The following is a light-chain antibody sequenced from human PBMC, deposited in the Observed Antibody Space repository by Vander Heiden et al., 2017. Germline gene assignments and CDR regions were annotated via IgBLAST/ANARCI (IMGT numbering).Light chain of an antibody. Sequence: SPQPIQDPAVCVALGQITRITCIGNRLRRYYVTGYQRKPGQAPLLVIHGKNNRPSGIPDRFSGSSSGNTASLTITGAQAEDEADYYCNSRDSSGNHPFGGGTKLTVL. CDR2: GKN. J-gene: IGLJ2*01. CDR1: RLRRYY. CDR3: NSRDSSGNHP. V-gene: IGLV3-19*01.